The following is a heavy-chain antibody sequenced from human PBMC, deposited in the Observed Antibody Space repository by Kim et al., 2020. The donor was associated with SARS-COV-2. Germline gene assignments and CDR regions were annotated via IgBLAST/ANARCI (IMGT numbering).Heavy chain of an antibody. CDR2: INHSGST. V-gene: IGHV4-34*01. CDR1: GGSFSGYY. J-gene: IGHJ2*01. CDR3: ARGGVRGYESYWYFDL. Sequence: SETLSLTCAVYGGSFSGYYWSWIRQPPGKGLEWIGEINHSGSTNYNPSLKSRVTISVDTSKNQFSLKLSSVTAADTAVYYCARGGVRGYESYWYFDLWGRGTLVTVSS. D-gene: IGHD5-12*01.